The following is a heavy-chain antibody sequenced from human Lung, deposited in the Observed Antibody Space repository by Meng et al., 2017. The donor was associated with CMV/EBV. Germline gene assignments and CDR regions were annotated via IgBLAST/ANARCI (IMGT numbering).Heavy chain of an antibody. J-gene: IGHJ2*01. Sequence: GGSLRLPCAASGFTFSRYWMHWVRQAPGEGLVWVSGISSDGTTTTYADSVRGRFTISRDNAKNTLYLQMNSLRAEDTAVYYCARVPWYFDLWGRGTLVTVSS. CDR1: GFTFSRYW. CDR3: ARVPWYFDL. CDR2: ISSDGTTT. V-gene: IGHV3-74*01.